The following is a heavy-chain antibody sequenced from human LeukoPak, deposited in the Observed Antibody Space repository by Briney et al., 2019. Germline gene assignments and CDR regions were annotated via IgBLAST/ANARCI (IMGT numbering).Heavy chain of an antibody. CDR2: INTNTGNP. Sequence: GASVKVSCKTSGYTFTSYAMNWVRQAPGQGLEWMGWINTNTGNPTYAQGFTGRFVFSLDTSVSTAYLQISSLKAEDTAVYYYAISPVYYDILTGYYKASPLDYWGQGTLVTVSS. CDR1: GYTFTSYA. V-gene: IGHV7-4-1*02. J-gene: IGHJ4*02. D-gene: IGHD3-9*01. CDR3: AISPVYYDILTGYYKASPLDY.